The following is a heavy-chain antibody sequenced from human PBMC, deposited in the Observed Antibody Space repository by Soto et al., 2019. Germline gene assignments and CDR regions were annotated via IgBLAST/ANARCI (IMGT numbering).Heavy chain of an antibody. CDR1: GGSISSYY. CDR2: INHSGST. V-gene: IGHV4-59*12. D-gene: IGHD2-2*01. CDR3: ARGGRDCSSTSCYDYYYYYGMDV. J-gene: IGHJ6*02. Sequence: SETLSLTCTVSGGSISSYYWSWIRQPPGKGLEWIGYINHSGSTNYNPSLKSRVTISVDTSKNQFSLKLSSVTAADTAVYYCARGGRDCSSTSCYDYYYYYGMDVWGQGTTVTVSS.